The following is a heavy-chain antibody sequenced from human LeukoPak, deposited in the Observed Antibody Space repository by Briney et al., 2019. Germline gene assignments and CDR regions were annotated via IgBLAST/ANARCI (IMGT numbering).Heavy chain of an antibody. J-gene: IGHJ6*02. D-gene: IGHD3-3*01. CDR2: IYSGCST. CDR1: GFTVSSNY. CDR3: ARDGRNFWSGYYGYYYYGMDV. V-gene: IGHV3-53*01. Sequence: GGSLRLSCAASGFTVSSNYMIWVRQAPGKGLEWVSVIYSGCSTYYADSVKGRFTISRDNSKNTLDLQMNSVRAEDTAVYYCARDGRNFWSGYYGYYYYGMDVWGQGTTVTVSS.